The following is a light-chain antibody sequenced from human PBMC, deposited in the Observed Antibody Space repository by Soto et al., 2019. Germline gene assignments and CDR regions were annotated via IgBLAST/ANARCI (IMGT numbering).Light chain of an antibody. CDR1: QTISSW. CDR3: QHYNSYSEA. J-gene: IGKJ1*01. CDR2: KAS. V-gene: IGKV1-5*03. Sequence: IQMTQSPSTLSGSVGDRVTITCRASQTISSWLAWYQQKPGKAPKLLIYKASTLKSGVPSRFSGSGSGTEFTLTISSLQHDDFATYYCQHYNSYSEAFGKGTKV.